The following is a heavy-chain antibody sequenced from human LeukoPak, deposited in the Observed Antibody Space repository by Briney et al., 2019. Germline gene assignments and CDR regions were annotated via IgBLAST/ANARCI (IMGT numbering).Heavy chain of an antibody. CDR1: GYTFTSYG. V-gene: IGHV1-18*01. J-gene: IGHJ4*02. CDR3: ARDLPLVVVAAIRPPGIFDY. CDR2: ISAYNGNT. D-gene: IGHD2-15*01. Sequence: GASVKVSCKASGYTFTSYGISWVRQAPGQGLEWMGWISAYNGNTNYAQKLQGRVTMTTDTSTSTAYMELRSLRSDDTAVYYCARDLPLVVVAAIRPPGIFDYWGQGTLVTVSS.